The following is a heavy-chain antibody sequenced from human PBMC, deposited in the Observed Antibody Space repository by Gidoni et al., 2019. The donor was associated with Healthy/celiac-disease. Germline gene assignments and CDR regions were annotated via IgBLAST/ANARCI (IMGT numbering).Heavy chain of an antibody. CDR2: IRSKANSYAT. CDR1: GFTFSGSA. J-gene: IGHJ6*02. D-gene: IGHD4-17*01. V-gene: IGHV3-73*01. Sequence: CAASGFTFSGSAMHWVRQASGKGLDWVGRIRSKANSYATAYAASVKGRFTISRDDSKNTAYLQMNSLKTEDTAVYYCTRHGYGDYVFYYYGMDVWGQGTTVTVSS. CDR3: TRHGYGDYVFYYYGMDV.